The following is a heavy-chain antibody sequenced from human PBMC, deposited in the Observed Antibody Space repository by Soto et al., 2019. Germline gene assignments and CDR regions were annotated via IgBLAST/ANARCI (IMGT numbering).Heavy chain of an antibody. Sequence: PSETLSLTCTVSGGSISSSSYYWGWIRQPPGKGLEWIGSIYYSGSTYYNPSLKSRVTISVDTSKNQFSLKLSSVTAADTAVYYCARYSAKGAILGRRYQYYGMDVWGQGTTVTVS. V-gene: IGHV4-39*01. CDR3: ARYSAKGAILGRRYQYYGMDV. D-gene: IGHD3-3*01. CDR1: GGSISSSSYY. J-gene: IGHJ6*02. CDR2: IYYSGST.